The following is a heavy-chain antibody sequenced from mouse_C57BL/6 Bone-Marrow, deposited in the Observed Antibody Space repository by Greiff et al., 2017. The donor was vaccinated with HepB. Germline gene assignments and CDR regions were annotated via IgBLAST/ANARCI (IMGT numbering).Heavy chain of an antibody. D-gene: IGHD3-2*01. CDR1: GYTFTDYE. J-gene: IGHJ3*01. V-gene: IGHV1-15*01. Sequence: QVQLQQSGAELVRPGASVTLSCKASGYTFTDYEMHWVKQTPVHGLEWIGAIDPETGGTAYNQKFKGKAILTADKSSSTAYMELRSLTSEDSAVYYCTRSESRQLGFAYWGQGTLVTVSA. CDR2: IDPETGGT. CDR3: TRSESRQLGFAY.